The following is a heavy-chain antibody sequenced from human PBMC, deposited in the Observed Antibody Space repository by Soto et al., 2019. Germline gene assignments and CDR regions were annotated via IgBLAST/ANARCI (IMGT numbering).Heavy chain of an antibody. CDR3: TTSDSMVRGPYYYYYGMDV. V-gene: IGHV3-15*07. CDR2: IKSKTDGGTT. Sequence: GGSLRLSCAASGLTFSNAWMNWVRKATGKGLEWVGRIKSKTDGGTTDYAAPVKGRFTISRDDSKNTLYLQMNSLKTEDTAVYYCTTSDSMVRGPYYYYYGMDVWGQGTTVTVSS. CDR1: GLTFSNAW. J-gene: IGHJ6*02. D-gene: IGHD3-10*01.